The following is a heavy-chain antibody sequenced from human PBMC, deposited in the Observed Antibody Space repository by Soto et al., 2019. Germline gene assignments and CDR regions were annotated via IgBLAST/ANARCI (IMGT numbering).Heavy chain of an antibody. CDR3: GNVYYTGRAYYSPARKSQVTISIDTSKNQFSLKLTSVTAADTAVYYCARDVLITVVRPARNPGENV. D-gene: IGHD3-3*01. V-gene: IGHV5-51*01. CDR2: IYPGDSDT. CDR1: GYSFTSYW. Sequence: GESLKISCKGSGYSFTSYWIGWVRQMPGKGLEWMGIIYPGDSDTRYSPSFQGQVTISADKSISTAYLQWSSLKASDTAMYYSGNVYYTGRAYYSPARKSQVTISIDTSKNQFSLKLTSVTAADTAVYYCARDVLITVVRPARNPGENVWGKGTTVTVSS. J-gene: IGHJ6*04.